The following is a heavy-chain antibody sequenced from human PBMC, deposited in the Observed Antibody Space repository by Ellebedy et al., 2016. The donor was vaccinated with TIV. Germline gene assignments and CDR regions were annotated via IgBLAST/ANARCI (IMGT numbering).Heavy chain of an antibody. CDR1: GFTVSGSA. CDR3: TRLTPGWSGFDY. V-gene: IGHV3-73*01. Sequence: GGSLRLXXAASGFTVSGSAVHRVRQASGKGLEWVGRIRSKSNSYATAYTASVKRRFTISRDDSKNTAYLQMNSLKTEDTAVYYCTRLTPGWSGFDYWGQGTLVTVFS. D-gene: IGHD3-3*01. CDR2: IRSKSNSYAT. J-gene: IGHJ4*02.